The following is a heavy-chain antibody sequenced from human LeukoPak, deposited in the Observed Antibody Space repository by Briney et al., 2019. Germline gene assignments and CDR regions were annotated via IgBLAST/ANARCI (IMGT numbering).Heavy chain of an antibody. CDR1: GFTFSSYS. V-gene: IGHV3-21*01. D-gene: IGHD1-26*01. CDR3: ARDRKWELLIDY. Sequence: PGGSLRLSCAASGFTFSSYSMNWVRQAPGKGLEWVSSISSSSSYIYYADSVKGRFTISRDNAKNSLYLQMNSLRAEDTAVYYCARDRKWELLIDYWGQGTLVTVSS. J-gene: IGHJ4*02. CDR2: ISSSSSYI.